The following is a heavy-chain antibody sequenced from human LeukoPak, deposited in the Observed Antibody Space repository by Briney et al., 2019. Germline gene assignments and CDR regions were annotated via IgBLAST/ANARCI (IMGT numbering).Heavy chain of an antibody. CDR3: ARTAPGVDFYSYMDV. V-gene: IGHV4-4*09. CDR2: IYTSGST. J-gene: IGHJ6*03. Sequence: PSETLSLTCTVSGGSISSYYWSWIRQPPGRGLEWIGYIYTSGSTNSNPSLKSRVTMSVDTSKNQFSLILSSVTAADTAVYYCARTAPGVDFYSYMDVWGKGTTVTVS. D-gene: IGHD2-21*02. CDR1: GGSISSYY.